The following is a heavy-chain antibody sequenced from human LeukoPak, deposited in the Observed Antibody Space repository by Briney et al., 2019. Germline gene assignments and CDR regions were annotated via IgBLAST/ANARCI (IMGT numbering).Heavy chain of an antibody. CDR1: GGSISSYY. CDR2: IYYSGST. Sequence: PSETLSLTCTVSGGSISSYYWSWIRQPPGKGLEWIGYIYYSGSTNYNPSLKSRVTISVDTSKNQFSLKLSSVTAADTAVYYCARSIGCSSTSCRFDYWGQGTLVTVSS. J-gene: IGHJ4*02. V-gene: IGHV4-59*01. CDR3: ARSIGCSSTSCRFDY. D-gene: IGHD2-2*01.